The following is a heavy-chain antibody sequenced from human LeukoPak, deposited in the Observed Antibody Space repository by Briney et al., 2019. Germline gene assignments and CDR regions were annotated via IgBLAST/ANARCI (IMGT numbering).Heavy chain of an antibody. CDR1: GFTFSSYG. V-gene: IGHV3-30*18. Sequence: GGSLRLSCAASGFTFSSYGMHWVRQAPGKGLEWVAVISYDGSNEYYADSVKGRFTISRDNSKNTLYLQMNSLRAEDTAVYYCAKQLLGYSSSWYDYWGQGTLVTVSS. CDR3: AKQLLGYSSSWYDY. CDR2: ISYDGSNE. J-gene: IGHJ4*02. D-gene: IGHD6-13*01.